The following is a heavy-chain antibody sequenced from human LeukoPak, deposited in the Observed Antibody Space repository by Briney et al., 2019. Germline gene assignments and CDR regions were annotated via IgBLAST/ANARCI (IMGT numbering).Heavy chain of an antibody. V-gene: IGHV3-30-3*01. Sequence: SGGSLRLSCAASGFTFSSYAMHWVRQAPGKGLEWVAVISYDGSNKYYADSVKGRFTISRDNSKNTLYLQMNSLRAEDTAVYYCAREKEYSTWNYNWFDPWGQGTLVTVSS. CDR2: ISYDGSNK. D-gene: IGHD6-6*01. CDR1: GFTFSSYA. J-gene: IGHJ5*02. CDR3: AREKEYSTWNYNWFDP.